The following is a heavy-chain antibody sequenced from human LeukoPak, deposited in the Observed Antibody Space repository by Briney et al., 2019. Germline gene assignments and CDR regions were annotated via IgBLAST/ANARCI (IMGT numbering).Heavy chain of an antibody. D-gene: IGHD5-18*01. Sequence: TGGSLRLSCAASGFTFSSYPMNWVRQAPGKGLEWVSFMSSSGSYIYYADSVKGRFTISRDNAKNSLYLQMNSLRAEDTAVYYCARDHTTSMAYYFDCWGQGALVTVSS. CDR1: GFTFSSYP. CDR2: MSSSGSYI. J-gene: IGHJ4*02. CDR3: ARDHTTSMAYYFDC. V-gene: IGHV3-21*01.